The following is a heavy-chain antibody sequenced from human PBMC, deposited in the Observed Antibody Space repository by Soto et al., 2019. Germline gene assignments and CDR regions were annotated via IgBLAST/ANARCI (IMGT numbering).Heavy chain of an antibody. V-gene: IGHV4-31*03. J-gene: IGHJ4*02. CDR3: ARSGASSGWLFDY. D-gene: IGHD6-19*01. CDR2: IYYSGSS. Sequence: QVQLQESGPGLVKPSQTLSLTCTVSGVSISSGGYYWSWIRQHPGKGLEWIGYIYYSGSSYYNPSLKSRVTISVDTSKNQFSLKLSSVTATDTAVYYCARSGASSGWLFDYWGQGTMVTVSS. CDR1: GVSISSGGYY.